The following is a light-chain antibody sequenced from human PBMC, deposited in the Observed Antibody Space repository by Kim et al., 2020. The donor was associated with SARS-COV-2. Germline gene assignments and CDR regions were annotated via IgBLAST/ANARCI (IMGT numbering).Light chain of an antibody. J-gene: IGLJ3*02. Sequence: KTVPISCTGSSGSIARNYVQWYQQRPGSAPTTVIYEDNQRPSGVPDRFSGSIDSSSNSASLTISGLKTEDEADYYCQSYDSSNLWVFGGGTQLTVL. CDR1: SGSIARNY. CDR3: QSYDSSNLWV. CDR2: EDN. V-gene: IGLV6-57*02.